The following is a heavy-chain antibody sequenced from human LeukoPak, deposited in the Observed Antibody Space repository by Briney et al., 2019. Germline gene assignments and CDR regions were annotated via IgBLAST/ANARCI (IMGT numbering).Heavy chain of an antibody. V-gene: IGHV4-59*12. J-gene: IGHJ6*02. CDR2: MSYSGST. CDR3: ARMGGSENWYFYYGMDV. Sequence: SETLSLTCTVSGGSISNYFWSWIRQPPGKGLEWIGYMSYSGSTKYSPALESRVSISTDTSKSQFSLKLTSVTAADTAVYYCARMGGSENWYFYYGMDVWGQGTTVTVSS. D-gene: IGHD3-10*01. CDR1: GGSISNYF.